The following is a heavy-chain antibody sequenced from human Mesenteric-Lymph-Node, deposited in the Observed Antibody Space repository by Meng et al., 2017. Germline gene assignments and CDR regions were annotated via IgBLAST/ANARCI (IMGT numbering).Heavy chain of an antibody. CDR2: VVYSGTT. CDR1: GVSISSSSYY. V-gene: IGHV4-39*01. Sequence: QLRESGQGLVKPSETLSLTRTVSGVSISSSSYYWAWIRQPPGEGLEWIGSVVYSGTTYYTSSLKSRVSISVDTSKNQFSLKLSSVTAADTAVYYCARHHHSPTFDYWGQGTLVTVSS. J-gene: IGHJ4*02. CDR3: ARHHHSPTFDY. D-gene: IGHD1-14*01.